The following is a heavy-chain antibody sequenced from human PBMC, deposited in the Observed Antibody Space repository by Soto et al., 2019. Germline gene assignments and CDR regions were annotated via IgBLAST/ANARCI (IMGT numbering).Heavy chain of an antibody. CDR2: IHYSGST. CDR1: GGSISSSGYY. CDR3: ARGYCSSTSCYATGYFDL. Sequence: QLQLQESGPGLVKPSETLSLTCTVSGGSISSSGYYWGWIRQPPGKGLEFIGSIHYSGSTYYNPSLKNRVPRSVDTSKGQFSLKLSSVTAADTAVYYCARGYCSSTSCYATGYFDLWGRGTLVTVSS. D-gene: IGHD2-2*01. V-gene: IGHV4-39*01. J-gene: IGHJ2*01.